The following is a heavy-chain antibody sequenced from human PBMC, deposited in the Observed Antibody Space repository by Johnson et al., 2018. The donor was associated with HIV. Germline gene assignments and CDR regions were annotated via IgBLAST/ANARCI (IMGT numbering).Heavy chain of an antibody. D-gene: IGHD5-12*01. CDR2: ISYDGSNK. CDR3: ARVGVSGYDLAAFDI. Sequence: QMLLVESGGGVVQPGRYLRLSCAASGFTFSSYGMHWVRQAPGKGLEWVAVISYDGSNKYYADSVKGRFTISRDSSKNTLYLQMNSLRAEDTAVYYCARVGVSGYDLAAFDICGQGTMVTVSS. J-gene: IGHJ3*02. CDR1: GFTFSSYG. V-gene: IGHV3-30*03.